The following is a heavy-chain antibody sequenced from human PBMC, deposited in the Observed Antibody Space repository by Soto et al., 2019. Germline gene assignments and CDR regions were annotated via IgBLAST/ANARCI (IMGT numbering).Heavy chain of an antibody. CDR1: GFTFSSYS. V-gene: IGHV3-21*01. D-gene: IGHD6-6*01. CDR2: ISSSSSYI. CDR3: ARGPHTYIAARPLDY. Sequence: PGGSLRLSCAASGFTFSSYSMNWVRQAPGKGLEWVSSISSSSSYIYYADSVKGRFTISRDNAKNSLYLQMNSLRAEDTAVYYCARGPHTYIAARPLDYWGQGTLVTVSS. J-gene: IGHJ4*02.